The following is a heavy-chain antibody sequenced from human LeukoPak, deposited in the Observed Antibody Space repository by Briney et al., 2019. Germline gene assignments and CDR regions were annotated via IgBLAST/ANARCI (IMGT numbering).Heavy chain of an antibody. J-gene: IGHJ4*02. Sequence: GASVKVSCKASGYTFTSYDISWVRQAPGQGLEWMGWISAYNGNTNYAQKLQGRVTMTTDTSTSTAYMELRSLRSDDTAVYYCARKRYFDWLSGYYFDYWGQGTLVTVSS. CDR2: ISAYNGNT. CDR3: ARKRYFDWLSGYYFDY. V-gene: IGHV1-18*01. CDR1: GYTFTSYD. D-gene: IGHD3-9*01.